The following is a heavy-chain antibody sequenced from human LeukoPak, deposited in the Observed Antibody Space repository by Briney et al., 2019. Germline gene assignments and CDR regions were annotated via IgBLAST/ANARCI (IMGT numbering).Heavy chain of an antibody. CDR1: GYSFTGHY. J-gene: IGHJ3*02. D-gene: IGHD5-24*01. CDR3: ARGGDGYNLFPPDAFDI. Sequence: ASVKVSCKASGYSFTGHYMHWVRQAPGQGLEWMGWINPKSGGTNYAQKFQGRVTMTRDTSISTAYMDMSSLRSEDTAVYYCARGGDGYNLFPPDAFDIWGQGTMVTVSS. CDR2: INPKSGGT. V-gene: IGHV1-2*02.